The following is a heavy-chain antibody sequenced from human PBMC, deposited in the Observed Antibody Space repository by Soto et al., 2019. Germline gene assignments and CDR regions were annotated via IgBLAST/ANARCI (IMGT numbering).Heavy chain of an antibody. D-gene: IGHD2-21*01. CDR1: GGSISFTNYY. CDR2: IYYSGST. V-gene: IGHV4-39*01. CDR3: TRGGDAYKNGH. Sequence: SETLSLTCTVSGGSISFTNYYWGWIRQPPGKGLEWIGTIYYSGSTYYNSSLKSRVTISVDTSKNQFSLKLTSVTAADTAVYYCTRGGDAYKNGHWGQGTLVTVSS. J-gene: IGHJ4*02.